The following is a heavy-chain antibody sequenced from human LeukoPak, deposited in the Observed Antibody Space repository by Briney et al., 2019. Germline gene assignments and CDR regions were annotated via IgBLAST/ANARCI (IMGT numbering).Heavy chain of an antibody. V-gene: IGHV4-59*01. J-gene: IGHJ5*01. CDR1: GCSINSYY. CDR2: IHYSGNT. D-gene: IGHD2-2*01. Sequence: SETLSLTCTVAGCSINSYYWSWIRQPPGKGLEWIGYIHYSGNTNYNPSLKSRVTISIDMYKKQFSLKLSSVTAADTAVYYCARLWGYCSSTSCYGASYFDSWGQGTLVIVSS. CDR3: ARLWGYCSSTSCYGASYFDS.